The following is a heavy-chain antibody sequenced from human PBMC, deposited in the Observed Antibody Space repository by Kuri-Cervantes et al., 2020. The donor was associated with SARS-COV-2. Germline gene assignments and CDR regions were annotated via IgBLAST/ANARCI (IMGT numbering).Heavy chain of an antibody. CDR1: GGSISSSSYY. D-gene: IGHD2-21*01. CDR2: IRSKAYGGTT. Sequence: GGSLRLSCTVSGGSISSSSYYWGWIRQSPGKGLEWVGFIRSKAYGGTTEYAASVKGRFTISRDDSKSIAYLQMNSLKTEDTAVYYCTRCVSGHIVVVYYGMDVWGQGTTVTVSS. J-gene: IGHJ6*02. V-gene: IGHV3-49*03. CDR3: TRCVSGHIVVVYYGMDV.